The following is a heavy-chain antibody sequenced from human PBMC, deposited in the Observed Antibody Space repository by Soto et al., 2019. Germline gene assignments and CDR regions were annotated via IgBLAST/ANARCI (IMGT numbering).Heavy chain of an antibody. V-gene: IGHV5-51*01. Sequence: PGESLQISCNGSVYNFTTYWIAWGRQMPGKGLEWVGIIYPGDSDTRYSPSFEGHVTISVDKSISTAFLQWNSLKASDNAIYYCARHSTSAPKDYWGQGTLVTVHS. CDR3: ARHSTSAPKDY. CDR2: IYPGDSDT. CDR1: VYNFTTYW. D-gene: IGHD3-10*01. J-gene: IGHJ4*01.